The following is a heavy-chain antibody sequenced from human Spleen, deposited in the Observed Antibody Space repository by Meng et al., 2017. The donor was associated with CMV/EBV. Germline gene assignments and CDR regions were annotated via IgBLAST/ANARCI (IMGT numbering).Heavy chain of an antibody. CDR2: IYHTGETRI. J-gene: IGHJ4*02. D-gene: IGHD3-16*01. CDR3: ARDFAGNDWGYY. Sequence: VSGGSISSGNWWTWVRQPPGKGLEWIGEIYHTGETRINYHPSFNSRVIISADRSKNQVYLTLTSVTAADTAFYFCARDFAGNDWGYYWGQGVLVTVSS. CDR1: GGSISSGNW. V-gene: IGHV4-4*01.